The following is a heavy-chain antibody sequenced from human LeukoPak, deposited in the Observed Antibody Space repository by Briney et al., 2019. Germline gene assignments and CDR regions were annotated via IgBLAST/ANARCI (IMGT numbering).Heavy chain of an antibody. Sequence: GGFLRLSCAASGFTFSSYGMHWVRQAPGKGLEWVAFIRYDGSNKYYADSVKGRFTISRDNSKNTLYLQMNSLRPEDTAVYYCAKRGGSYIGYFDYWGQGTLVTVSS. CDR3: AKRGGSYIGYFDY. V-gene: IGHV3-30*02. J-gene: IGHJ4*02. CDR1: GFTFSSYG. CDR2: IRYDGSNK. D-gene: IGHD1-26*01.